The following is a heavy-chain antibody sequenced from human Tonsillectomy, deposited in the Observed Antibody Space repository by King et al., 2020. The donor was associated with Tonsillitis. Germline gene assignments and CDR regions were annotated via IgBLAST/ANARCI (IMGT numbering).Heavy chain of an antibody. CDR3: VRSGDIIVGDEYYYYGMDV. V-gene: IGHV3-33*05. J-gene: IGHJ6*02. D-gene: IGHD2-15*01. Sequence: VQLVESGGGVVQPGRSLRLSCGASGFNFSTFGMHWVRQAPGRGLEWVALISYDGSDKYYADSVKGRFTISRDNSKHTLSLRMNFLRAEDTAMYYCVRSGDIIVGDEYYYYGMDVWGRGTTVADSS. CDR2: ISYDGSDK. CDR1: GFNFSTFG.